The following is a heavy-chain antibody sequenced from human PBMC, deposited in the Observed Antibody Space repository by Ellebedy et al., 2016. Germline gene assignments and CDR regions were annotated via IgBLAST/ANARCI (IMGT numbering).Heavy chain of an antibody. CDR2: INAGNGNT. CDR1: GYTFTSYA. D-gene: IGHD2-21*01. CDR3: ARGVMRF. J-gene: IGHJ4*02. V-gene: IGHV1-3*01. Sequence: ASVKVSCKASGYTFTSYAMHWVRQAPGQRLEWMGWINAGNGNTKYSQKFQGRVTMTRNTSISTAYMELSSLRSEDTAVYYCARGVMRFWGQGTLVTVSS.